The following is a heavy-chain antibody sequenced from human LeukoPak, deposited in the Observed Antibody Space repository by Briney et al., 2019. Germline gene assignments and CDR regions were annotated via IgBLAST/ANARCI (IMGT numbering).Heavy chain of an antibody. CDR3: AREKQGGLRFVRYYFDY. CDR2: IIPILGIA. V-gene: IGHV1-69*04. D-gene: IGHD5-12*01. Sequence: ASVKVSCKASGGTFSSYAISWVRQAPGQGLEWMGRIIPILGIANYAQKFQGRVTITADKSTSTAYMELSSLRSEDTAVYYCAREKQGGLRFVRYYFDYWGQGTLVTVSS. CDR1: GGTFSSYA. J-gene: IGHJ4*02.